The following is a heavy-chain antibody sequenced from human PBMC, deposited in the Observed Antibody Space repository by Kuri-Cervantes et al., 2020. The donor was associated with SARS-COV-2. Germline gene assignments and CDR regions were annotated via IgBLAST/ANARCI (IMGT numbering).Heavy chain of an antibody. CDR1: GGSISSSSYY. Sequence: SETLSLTCTVSGGSISSSSYYWGWIRQPPGKGLEWIGYIYYSGSTNYNPSLKSRVTISVDTSKNQFSLKLSSVTAADTAVYYCARGSGIVWGMDVWGQGTTVTVSS. D-gene: IGHD3-10*01. J-gene: IGHJ6*02. V-gene: IGHV4-61*05. CDR3: ARGSGIVWGMDV. CDR2: IYYSGST.